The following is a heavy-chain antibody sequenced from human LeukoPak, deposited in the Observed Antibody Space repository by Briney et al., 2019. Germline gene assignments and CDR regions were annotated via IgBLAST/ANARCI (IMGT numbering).Heavy chain of an antibody. D-gene: IGHD2-15*01. Sequence: ASVKVSCKASGYTFTSYGISWVRQAPGQGLEWMGWISAYNGNTNYAQKLQGRVTMTTDTSTSTAYMELRSLRSDDTAVYYCARDRRSRAVAATNWFDPWGQGTLVTVSS. J-gene: IGHJ5*02. CDR3: ARDRRSRAVAATNWFDP. V-gene: IGHV1-18*01. CDR2: ISAYNGNT. CDR1: GYTFTSYG.